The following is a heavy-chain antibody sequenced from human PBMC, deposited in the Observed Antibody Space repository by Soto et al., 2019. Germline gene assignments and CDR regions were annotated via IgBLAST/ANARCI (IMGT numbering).Heavy chain of an antibody. V-gene: IGHV4-30-2*01. CDR3: ARGGGPYCSSTSCIYGMDV. D-gene: IGHD2-2*01. J-gene: IGHJ6*02. Sequence: QLQLQESGSGLVKPSQTLSLTCAVSGGSISSGGYSWSWIRQPPGKGLEWIGYIYHSGSTYYNPSLKSRVTISVDRSKNHFSLKLSSVTAADTAVYYCARGGGPYCSSTSCIYGMDVWGQGTTVTVSS. CDR1: GGSISSGGYS. CDR2: IYHSGST.